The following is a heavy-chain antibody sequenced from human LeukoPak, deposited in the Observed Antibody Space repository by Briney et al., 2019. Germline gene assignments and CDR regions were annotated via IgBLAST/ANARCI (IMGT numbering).Heavy chain of an antibody. J-gene: IGHJ6*03. V-gene: IGHV3-74*01. CDR2: INSDGSST. D-gene: IGHD6-25*01. CDR1: GFTFSSYW. CDR3: ARDQPLRLRQLYYYYMDV. Sequence: GGSLRLSCAASGFTFSSYWMHWVRQAPGKGLVWVSRINSDGSSTSYADSVKGRFTISRDNAKNTLYLQMNSLRAEDTAVYYCARDQPLRLRQLYYYYMDVWGKGATVTVSS.